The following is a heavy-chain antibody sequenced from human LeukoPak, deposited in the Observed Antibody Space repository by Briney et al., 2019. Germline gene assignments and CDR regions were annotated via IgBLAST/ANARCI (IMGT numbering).Heavy chain of an antibody. CDR1: GYSFTSYD. Sequence: GASVTVSCTASGYSFTSYDINWVRQAPGQGLEWMGGIIPIFGTANYAQKFQGRVTITADKSTSTAYMELSSLRSEDTAVYYCARASSGSIWFDPWGQGTLVTVSS. V-gene: IGHV1-69*06. J-gene: IGHJ5*02. D-gene: IGHD1-26*01. CDR2: IIPIFGTA. CDR3: ARASSGSIWFDP.